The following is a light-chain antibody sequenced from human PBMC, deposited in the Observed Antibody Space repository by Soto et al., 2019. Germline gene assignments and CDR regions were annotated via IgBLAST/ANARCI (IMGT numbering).Light chain of an antibody. V-gene: IGKV3D-20*02. CDR1: QSVSNNY. Sequence: EIVLTQSPGTLSLSPGERATLSCRASQSVSNNYLAWYQQKPGQAPRLLIYGASNRATGIPDRFSGSGSGTDFTLTISRLEPEDFAVYYCHQRRQWPLTFGGGTKVDIK. CDR3: HQRRQWPLT. J-gene: IGKJ4*01. CDR2: GAS.